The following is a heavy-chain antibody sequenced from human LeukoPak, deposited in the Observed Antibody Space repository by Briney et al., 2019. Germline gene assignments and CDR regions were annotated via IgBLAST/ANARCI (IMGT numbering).Heavy chain of an antibody. Sequence: PGGSLRLSCEASGFIFSIYGVSWVRQAPGKGLEWVSGIRGSGGYTDYVGSVKGRFTISRDNSKNTLYLQMNSLRAEDTAVYYCARDGYCGGDCYSGIARGTFDYWGQGTLVTVSS. CDR2: IRGSGGYT. J-gene: IGHJ4*02. CDR1: GFIFSIYG. CDR3: ARDGYCGGDCYSGIARGTFDY. D-gene: IGHD2-21*01. V-gene: IGHV3-23*01.